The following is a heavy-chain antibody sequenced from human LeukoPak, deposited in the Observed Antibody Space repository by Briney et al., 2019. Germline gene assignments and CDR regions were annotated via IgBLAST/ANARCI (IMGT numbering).Heavy chain of an antibody. CDR2: IYYSGST. CDR3: ARQGQWLVRRGFDP. Sequence: SETLSLTCTVSGGSISSYYWSWIRQPPGKGLEWIGYIYYSGSTNYNPSLKSRVTISVDTSKNQFSLKLSSVTAADTAVYYCARQGQWLVRRGFDPWGQGTLVTVSS. J-gene: IGHJ5*02. D-gene: IGHD6-19*01. CDR1: GGSISSYY. V-gene: IGHV4-59*08.